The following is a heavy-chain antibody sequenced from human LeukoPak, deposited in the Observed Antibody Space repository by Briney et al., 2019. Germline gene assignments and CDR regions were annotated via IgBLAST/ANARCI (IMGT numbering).Heavy chain of an antibody. CDR3: ARGRILKRHSAEYFRH. D-gene: IGHD1-1*01. CDR2: INPNSGGT. J-gene: IGHJ1*01. V-gene: IGHV1-2*02. CDR1: GYTFTGYY. Sequence: ASVKVSRKASGYTFTGYYMHWVRQAPGQGLEWMGWINPNSGGTNYAQKFQGRVTMTRDTSISTAYMELSRLRSDDTAVYYCARGRILKRHSAEYFRHWGQGTLVTVSS.